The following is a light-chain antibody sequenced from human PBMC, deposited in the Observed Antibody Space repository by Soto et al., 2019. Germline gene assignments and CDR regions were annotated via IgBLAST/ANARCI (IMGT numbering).Light chain of an antibody. CDR1: QNIRTY. CDR3: QQRYNWLT. J-gene: IGKJ4*01. Sequence: IVMTQSPATLSLSPGERATLSCRAGQNIRTYLAWYQQKSGQGPRLLIHDASNRATGTPPRFSGSGSGTDFTLTISSLEPEDSAVYYCQQRYNWLTFGGGTKVEIK. CDR2: DAS. V-gene: IGKV3-11*01.